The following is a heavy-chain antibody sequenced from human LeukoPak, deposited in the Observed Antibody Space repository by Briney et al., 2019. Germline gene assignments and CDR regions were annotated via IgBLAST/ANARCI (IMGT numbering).Heavy chain of an antibody. CDR3: ARAWDYDFWSGYSYYYGMDV. Sequence: PSETLSLTCTASGGSISSGGYYWSWIRQHPGKGLEWIGYIYYSGSTYYNPSLKSRVTISVDTSKNQFSLKLSSVTAADTAVYYCARAWDYDFWSGYSYYYGMDVWGQGTTVTVSS. V-gene: IGHV4-31*03. D-gene: IGHD3-3*01. CDR1: GGSISSGGYY. CDR2: IYYSGST. J-gene: IGHJ6*02.